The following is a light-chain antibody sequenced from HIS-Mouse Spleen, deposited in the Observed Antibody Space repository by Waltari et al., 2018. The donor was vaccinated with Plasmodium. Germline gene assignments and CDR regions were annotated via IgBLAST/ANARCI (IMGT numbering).Light chain of an antibody. V-gene: IGLV1-44*01. Sequence: QSVLTQPPSASGTPGPRVTIPCSGSSSNIGSNTVTWYQQPPGTAPKLLTYSNNQRPSGVPDRFSGSKSGTSASLAISGLQSEDEADYYCAAWDDSLNGYVFGTGTKVTVL. CDR1: SSNIGSNT. CDR3: AAWDDSLNGYV. J-gene: IGLJ1*01. CDR2: SNN.